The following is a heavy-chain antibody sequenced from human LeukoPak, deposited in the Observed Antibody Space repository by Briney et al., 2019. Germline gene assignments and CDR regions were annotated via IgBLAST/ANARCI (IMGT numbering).Heavy chain of an antibody. CDR1: GDSISSYY. V-gene: IGHV4-59*01. Sequence: PSEILSLTCTVSGDSISSYYWSWMRQPPGKGLEWIGYIYYSGSTNYNPSLKSRVTISVDTSKNQFSLKLSSVTAADTAVYYCARVGYGDYIDYWGQGTLVTVSS. CDR3: ARVGYGDYIDY. CDR2: IYYSGST. D-gene: IGHD4-17*01. J-gene: IGHJ4*02.